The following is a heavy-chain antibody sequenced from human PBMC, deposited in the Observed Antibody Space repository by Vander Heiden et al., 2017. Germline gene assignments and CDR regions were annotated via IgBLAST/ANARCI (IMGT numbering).Heavy chain of an antibody. CDR2: IGTAGDT. D-gene: IGHD1-26*01. Sequence: HWVRQATGQGLEWVSAIGTAGDTYYPGSVKGRFTISRENAENSLYLQMNSLRAGDTAVYYCARALPGGSYTRGAFDIWGQGTMVTVSS. V-gene: IGHV3-13*01. J-gene: IGHJ3*02. CDR3: ARALPGGSYTRGAFDI.